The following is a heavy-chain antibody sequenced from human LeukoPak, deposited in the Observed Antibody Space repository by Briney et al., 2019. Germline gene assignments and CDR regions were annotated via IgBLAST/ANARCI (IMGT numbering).Heavy chain of an antibody. Sequence: PSETLSLTCTVSGGSISSGGYYWSWIRQHPGQGLEWIGYIYYSGSTYYNPSLKSRVTISVDTSKNQFSLKLSSVTAADTAVYYCARGVLRYHYGMDVWGQGTTVTVSS. CDR1: GGSISSGGYY. V-gene: IGHV4-31*03. CDR3: ARGVLRYHYGMDV. CDR2: IYYSGST. J-gene: IGHJ6*02. D-gene: IGHD3-9*01.